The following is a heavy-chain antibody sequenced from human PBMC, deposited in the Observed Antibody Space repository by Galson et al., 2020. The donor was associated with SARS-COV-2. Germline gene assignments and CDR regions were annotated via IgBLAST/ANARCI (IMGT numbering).Heavy chain of an antibody. CDR1: GGSISSSSYY. V-gene: IGHV4-39*01. CDR2: IYYSGST. J-gene: IGHJ4*02. CDR3: ARLSIAPWYYYDSSGYAHFDY. D-gene: IGHD3-22*01. Sequence: SETLSLTCTVSGGSISSSSYYWGWIRQPPGKGLEWIGSIYYSGSTYYNPSLKSRVTISVDTSKNQFSLKLSSVTATDTAVYYCARLSIAPWYYYDSSGYAHFDYWGQGTLVTVSS.